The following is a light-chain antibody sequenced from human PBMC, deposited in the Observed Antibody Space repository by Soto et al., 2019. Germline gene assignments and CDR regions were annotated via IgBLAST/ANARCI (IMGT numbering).Light chain of an antibody. J-gene: IGKJ1*01. CDR1: QSISSW. V-gene: IGKV1-5*01. Sequence: DIQMTQSPSTLSASVGDRVTISWRASQSISSWLAWYQQKPGKAPKLLIDDASSLESGVPSRFSGSESGTEFTLTISSLQPDDFATYYCQQYYSFLWTFGQGTKVDIK. CDR3: QQYYSFLWT. CDR2: DAS.